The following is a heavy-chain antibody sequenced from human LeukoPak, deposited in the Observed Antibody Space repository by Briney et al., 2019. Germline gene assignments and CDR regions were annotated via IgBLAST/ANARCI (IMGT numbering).Heavy chain of an antibody. Sequence: GESLKISCKASGYSFTTYWIGWVHQMPGKGLEWMGIIYPGDSDTRYSPSFQGQVTISADKSSNTAYLQWSSLKASDTAMYYCTRRARPPFYGSDVYNYGMDVWGQGTTVTVSS. CDR2: IYPGDSDT. CDR1: GYSFTTYW. CDR3: TRRARPPFYGSDVYNYGMDV. D-gene: IGHD3-10*01. J-gene: IGHJ6*02. V-gene: IGHV5-51*07.